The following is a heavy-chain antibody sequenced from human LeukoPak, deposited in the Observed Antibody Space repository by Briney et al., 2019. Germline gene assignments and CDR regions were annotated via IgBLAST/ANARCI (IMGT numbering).Heavy chain of an antibody. J-gene: IGHJ4*02. CDR2: ISGSGVST. Sequence: GGSLRLSCAASGFVFSNYAMSWVRQAPGKGLDWVSTISGSGVSTYYVDSVKGRFTISRDNSKNRLYLEMNSLRAEETAVYYCAKLPWGTAARPNFGMDYWGQGILVTVSS. CDR3: AKLPWGTAARPNFGMDY. V-gene: IGHV3-23*01. D-gene: IGHD6-6*01. CDR1: GFVFSNYA.